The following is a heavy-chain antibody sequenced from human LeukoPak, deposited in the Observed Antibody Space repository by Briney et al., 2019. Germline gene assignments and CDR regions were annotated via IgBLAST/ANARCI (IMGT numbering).Heavy chain of an antibody. CDR1: GFTFSSYE. J-gene: IGHJ4*02. CDR3: ARAGFGDYVEDY. CDR2: ISSSGSTI. V-gene: IGHV3-48*03. D-gene: IGHD4-17*01. Sequence: GGSLRLSCAASGFTFSSYEMNWVRQAPGKGLEWVSYISSSGSTIYYADSVKGRFTISRDNAKNSLYLQMNSLRAEDTAVYYCARAGFGDYVEDYWGQGTLVTVSS.